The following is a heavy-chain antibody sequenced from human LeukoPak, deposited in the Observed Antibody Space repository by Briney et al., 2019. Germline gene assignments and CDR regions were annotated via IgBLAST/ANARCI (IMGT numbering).Heavy chain of an antibody. V-gene: IGHV4-4*02. Sequence: KSSETLSLTCAVSGGSISSSNWWSWVRQPPGKGLEWIGEINHSGSTNYNPSLKSRVTISVDTSKNQFSLKLSSVTAADTAVYYCARRTWGSFYYWGQGTLVTVSS. CDR3: ARRTWGSFYY. CDR1: GGSISSSNW. J-gene: IGHJ4*02. D-gene: IGHD7-27*01. CDR2: INHSGST.